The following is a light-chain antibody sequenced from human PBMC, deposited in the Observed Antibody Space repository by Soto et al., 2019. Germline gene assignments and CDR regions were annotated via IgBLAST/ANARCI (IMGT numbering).Light chain of an antibody. CDR3: LQYYNLYT. CDR1: QNILYSSNNKPY. V-gene: IGKV4-1*01. CDR2: WAS. Sequence: DIVMTQSPDSLAVSLGERATINCKSRQNILYSSNNKPYLAWYQQKQGQPPKLLISWASTRASGVPDRFSGSRSGTDFFLTISSLQGAGVGVYYCLQYYNLYTFGQVTKLVI. J-gene: IGKJ2*01.